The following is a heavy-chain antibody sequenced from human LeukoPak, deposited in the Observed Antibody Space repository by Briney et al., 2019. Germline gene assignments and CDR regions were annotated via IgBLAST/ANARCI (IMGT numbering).Heavy chain of an antibody. CDR3: AKDRASMWCSSSSCYYFDN. Sequence: GGSLRLSCVASGFTFSSYGMHWVRQAPGKGLEWVAVISYDGSNKYYADSVKGRFTISRDNSKNTLYLQMNCLRAEDTAVYYCAKDRASMWCSSSSCYYFDNWGQGTLVTVSS. V-gene: IGHV3-30*18. D-gene: IGHD2-2*01. CDR2: ISYDGSNK. J-gene: IGHJ4*02. CDR1: GFTFSSYG.